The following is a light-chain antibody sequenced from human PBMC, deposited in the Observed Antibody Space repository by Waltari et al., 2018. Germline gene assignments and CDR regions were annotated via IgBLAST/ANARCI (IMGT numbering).Light chain of an antibody. CDR1: SSDIGGYNY. CDR2: EVS. V-gene: IGLV2-11*01. Sequence: QAALTQPRSVSGSPGQSVTLSCTGTSSDIGGYNYVSWYQQHPGTAPKLMIYEVSKRPSGVSDRFSGSKSGNTASLTISGLQAEDEADYYCSSYAGSNTLLFGGGTRLTVL. CDR3: SSYAGSNTLL. J-gene: IGLJ2*01.